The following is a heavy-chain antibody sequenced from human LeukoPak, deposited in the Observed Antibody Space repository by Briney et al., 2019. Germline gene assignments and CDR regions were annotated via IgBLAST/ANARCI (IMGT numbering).Heavy chain of an antibody. J-gene: IGHJ6*02. V-gene: IGHV1-2*02. CDR1: GHTFTAYY. D-gene: IGHD6-13*01. CDR2: INPNSGGT. Sequence: ASVKVSCKASGHTFTAYYMFWVRQAPGQGLEWVGWINPNSGGTNYAQKFQGRVTMTRDTSISTAYMELSRLRSDDTAVYYCACDSIAAAGPINYYYYGMDVWGQGTTVTVSS. CDR3: ACDSIAAAGPINYYYYGMDV.